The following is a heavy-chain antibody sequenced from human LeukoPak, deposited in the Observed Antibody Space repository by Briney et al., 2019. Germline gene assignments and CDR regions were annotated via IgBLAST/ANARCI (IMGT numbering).Heavy chain of an antibody. D-gene: IGHD5-18*01. CDR2: ISWNGLYT. J-gene: IGHJ4*02. CDR3: AKDVGSGYSYPNY. Sequence: GGSLRLSCAASGFTFGDYTMHWVRQAPGKGLEWVSLISWNGLYTYYADSVKGRFTISRDNSKNYLYLQMNSLRTDDTALYYCAKDVGSGYSYPNYWGQGTLVTVSS. V-gene: IGHV3-43*01. CDR1: GFTFGDYT.